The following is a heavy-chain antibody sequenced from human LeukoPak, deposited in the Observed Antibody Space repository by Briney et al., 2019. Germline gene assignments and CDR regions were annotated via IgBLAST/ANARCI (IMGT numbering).Heavy chain of an antibody. V-gene: IGHV3-7*01. D-gene: IGHD4-23*01. CDR2: INQDGSAK. Sequence: GGSLRLSCAASGFTFSSCWMSWVRQAPGKGLEWVANINQDGSAKYYVDSVKGRFTISRDNAKNSLYLQMNSLRAEDTAVYYCARNGGNSDFDYWGQGTLVTVSS. CDR3: ARNGGNSDFDY. CDR1: GFTFSSCW. J-gene: IGHJ4*02.